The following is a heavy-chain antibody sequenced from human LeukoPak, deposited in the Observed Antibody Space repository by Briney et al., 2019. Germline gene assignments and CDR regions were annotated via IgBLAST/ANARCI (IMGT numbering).Heavy chain of an antibody. CDR2: IIPIFGTA. D-gene: IGHD3-10*01. J-gene: IGHJ4*02. CDR1: GGTFSSYA. CDR3: ARHTMVRDPFDY. Sequence: ASVRVSCKASGGTFSSYAISWVRQAPGQGLEWMGGIIPIFGTANYAQKSQGRVTITADESTSTAYMELSCLRSEDTAVYYCARHTMVRDPFDYWGQGTLVTVSS. V-gene: IGHV1-69*13.